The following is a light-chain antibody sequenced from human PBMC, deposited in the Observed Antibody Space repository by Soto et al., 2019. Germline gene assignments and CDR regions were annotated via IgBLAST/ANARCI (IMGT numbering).Light chain of an antibody. CDR1: QDINNY. J-gene: IGKJ5*01. CDR2: AAS. Sequence: IQMTQSPSSLSASLGDRVTITCLASQDINNYLAWFQQKRGQAPKSLIYAASTLQSGVPSKFSGSGSGTDFTLTISSLQPEDFESYYCQQSYSNPPTFGQGTRLEIK. CDR3: QQSYSNPPT. V-gene: IGKV1-16*02.